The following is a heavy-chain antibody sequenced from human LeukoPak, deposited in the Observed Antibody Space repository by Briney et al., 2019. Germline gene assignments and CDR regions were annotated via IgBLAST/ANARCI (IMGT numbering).Heavy chain of an antibody. CDR3: ARHNGWYDH. J-gene: IGHJ6*02. CDR1: GFTFNTYE. D-gene: IGHD6-19*01. CDR2: ISSSASTM. Sequence: GGSLRLSCAASGFTFNTYEMNWVRQAPGKGLEWVSYISSSASTMHYADSVKGRFTISRDNVKNSLYLQMNSLRAEDTAVYYCARHNGWYDHWGQGTTVTVSS. V-gene: IGHV3-48*03.